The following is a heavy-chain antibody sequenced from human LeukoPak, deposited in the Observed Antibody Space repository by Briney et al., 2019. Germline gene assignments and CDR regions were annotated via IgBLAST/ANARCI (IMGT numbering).Heavy chain of an antibody. CDR2: MNPNSGNT. CDR3: AAGTFYSLTTVY. D-gene: IGHD2/OR15-2a*01. J-gene: IGHJ4*02. CDR1: GYTFTSYD. V-gene: IGHV1-8*01. Sequence: ASVKVSCKASGYTFTSYDINWVRQATGQGLEWMGWMNPNSGNTGYAQKFQGRVTMTEDPSTGTAYMELSSLRSEDTAVYYCAAGTFYSLTTVYWGQGTLVTVSS.